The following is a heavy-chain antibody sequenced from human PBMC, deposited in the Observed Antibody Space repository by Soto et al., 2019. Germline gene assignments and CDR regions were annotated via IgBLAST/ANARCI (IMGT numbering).Heavy chain of an antibody. CDR3: AKDWYNYGEFDY. CDR1: GFTFSSYG. V-gene: IGHV3-30*18. D-gene: IGHD1-1*01. CDR2: IXXDXXXX. Sequence: PGGSLRRSCAASGFTFSSYGIHWVRQAPGKGLXGVXVIXXDXXXXXYXXSVKGRFTISRDNSKNTLYLQMNSLKVEDTAVYYCAKDWYNYGEFDYWGQGTLVTVSS. J-gene: IGHJ4*02.